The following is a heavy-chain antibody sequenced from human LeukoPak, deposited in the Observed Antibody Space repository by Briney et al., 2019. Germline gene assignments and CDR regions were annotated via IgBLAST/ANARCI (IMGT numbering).Heavy chain of an antibody. CDR3: TSPYYYDSSGYYSHNDY. CDR1: GFTFSGSA. CDR2: IRSKANSYAT. V-gene: IGHV3-73*01. Sequence: GGSLKLSCAASGFTFSGSAMHWVRQASGKGLEWVGRIRSKANSYATAYAASVKGRFTISRDDSKNTAYLQMNSLKTEDTAVYYCTSPYYYDSSGYYSHNDYWGQGTLVTVPS. J-gene: IGHJ4*02. D-gene: IGHD3-22*01.